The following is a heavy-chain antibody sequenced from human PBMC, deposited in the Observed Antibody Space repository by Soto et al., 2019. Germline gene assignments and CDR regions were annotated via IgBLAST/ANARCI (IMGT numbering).Heavy chain of an antibody. CDR1: GFTFSSYA. CDR3: ARDCLTPPPYCGCDFYYHDAFAS. J-gene: IGHJ3*02. CDR2: ISYDGGNK. V-gene: IGHV3-30-3*01. D-gene: IGHD2-21*02. Sequence: QVQLVESGGGVVQPGRSLRLSCAASGFTFSSYAMHWVRQAPGKGLEWVAVISYDGGNKYYADSVKGRFTISRDNSKNTMHLQTNNLSGEYTAVYCCARDCLTPPPYCGCDFYYHDAFASWGQGTMVTVSS.